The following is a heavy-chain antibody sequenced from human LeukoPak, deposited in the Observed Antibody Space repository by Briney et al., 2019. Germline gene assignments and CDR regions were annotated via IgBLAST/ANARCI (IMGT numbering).Heavy chain of an antibody. CDR3: ARGLYYVGWNAFDI. CDR2: ISSSSSTI. CDR1: GFTFSSYS. D-gene: IGHD3-10*02. V-gene: IGHV3-48*04. J-gene: IGHJ3*02. Sequence: GASLRLSCAASGFTFSSYSMNWVRQAPGKGLEWVSYISSSSSTIYYADSVKGRFTISRDNAKNSLYLQMNSLRAEDTAVYYCARGLYYVGWNAFDIWGQGTLVTVSS.